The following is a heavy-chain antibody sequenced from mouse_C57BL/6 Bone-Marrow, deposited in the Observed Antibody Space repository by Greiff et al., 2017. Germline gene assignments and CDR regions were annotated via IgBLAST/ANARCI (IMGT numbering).Heavy chain of an antibody. J-gene: IGHJ2*01. CDR3: TTVVHY. CDR2: IDPENGDT. Sequence: EVQLQQSGAELVRPGASVKLSCTAPGFNIKDDYMHWVKQRPEQGLEWIGWIDPENGDTAYASKFQGKATITADTSSNTAYRQLSSLTSEDTAVYYCTTVVHYWGQGTTLTVSS. V-gene: IGHV14-4*01. CDR1: GFNIKDDY. D-gene: IGHD1-1*01.